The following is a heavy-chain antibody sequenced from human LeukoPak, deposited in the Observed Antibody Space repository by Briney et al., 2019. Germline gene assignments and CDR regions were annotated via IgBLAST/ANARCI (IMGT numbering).Heavy chain of an antibody. Sequence: GGSLRLSCAASGFTFSSYDMHWVRQAPGKELEWVTVISYDGSNKYYGDSVKGRFTISRDNSKNTLYLKMNSLRAEDTAVYYCAKEGSNGDFDYWGQGTLVTVSS. D-gene: IGHD1-26*01. CDR1: GFTFSSYD. J-gene: IGHJ4*02. V-gene: IGHV3-30*18. CDR3: AKEGSNGDFDY. CDR2: ISYDGSNK.